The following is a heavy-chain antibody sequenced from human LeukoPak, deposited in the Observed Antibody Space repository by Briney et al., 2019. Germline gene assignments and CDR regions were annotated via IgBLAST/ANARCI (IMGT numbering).Heavy chain of an antibody. V-gene: IGHV4-38-2*02. Sequence: SETLSLTCKVSGYSIGRDYYWAWLGQPPGKGLEWIGSIFHTGRTVYNPSYESRLTISMDTSKNEFFLRLNSVPAADTAVYFCARDGGYPTTDEGFDPWGLGTLVTVSS. D-gene: IGHD5-12*01. CDR1: GYSIGRDYY. J-gene: IGHJ5*02. CDR2: IFHTGRT. CDR3: ARDGGYPTTDEGFDP.